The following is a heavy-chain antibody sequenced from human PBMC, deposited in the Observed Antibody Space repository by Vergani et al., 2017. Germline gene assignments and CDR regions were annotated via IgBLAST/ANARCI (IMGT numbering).Heavy chain of an antibody. V-gene: IGHV3-15*01. J-gene: IGHJ4*02. CDR1: GITFKNAW. Sequence: EVQVVESGGGLIKPGGSLRLSCVVSGITFKNAWINWVRQAPGKGLEWIGRIRSKNDGGTADYAAPLKGRFTISRDDSKDSAFLFVNNLKTEDTAVYFCYTDDHDDWGQGTLVTVAS. CDR3: YTDDHDD. D-gene: IGHD1-1*01. CDR2: IRSKNDGGTA.